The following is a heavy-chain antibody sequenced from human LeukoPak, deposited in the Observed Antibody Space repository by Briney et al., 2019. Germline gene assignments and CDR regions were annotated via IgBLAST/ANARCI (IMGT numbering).Heavy chain of an antibody. V-gene: IGHV4-39*01. CDR1: GGSISSSSYY. J-gene: IGHJ5*02. Sequence: SETLSLTCTVSGGSISSSSYYWGWIRQPPGKGLEWIGIIYYSGSTYYNPSLKSRVTISVDTSKNQFSLKLSSVTAADTAVYYCARGQLERRYNWFDPWGQGTLVTVSS. CDR3: ARGQLERRYNWFDP. CDR2: IYYSGST. D-gene: IGHD1-1*01.